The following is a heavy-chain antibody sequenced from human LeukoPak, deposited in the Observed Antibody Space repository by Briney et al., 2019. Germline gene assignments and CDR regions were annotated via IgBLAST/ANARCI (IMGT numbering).Heavy chain of an antibody. CDR2: IYTSGST. V-gene: IGHV4-61*02. D-gene: IGHD2-15*01. J-gene: IGHJ3*02. CDR3: ARCRAYDAFDI. CDR1: GGSISSSSYY. Sequence: SETLSLTCTVSGGSISSSSYYWSWIRQPAGKGLEWIGRIYTSGSTNYNPSLKSRVTISVDTSKNQFSLKLSSVTAADTAVYYCARCRAYDAFDIWGQGTMVTVSS.